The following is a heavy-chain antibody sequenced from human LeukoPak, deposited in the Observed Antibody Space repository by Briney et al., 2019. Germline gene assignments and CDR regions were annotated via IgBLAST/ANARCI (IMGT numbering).Heavy chain of an antibody. Sequence: SETLSLTCAVYGGSFSGYYWSWIRQPPGKGLEWIGEINHSGSTNYNPSLKSRVTISVDTSKNQFSLKLSSVAAADTAVYYCARAPSWYPYNWFDPWGQGTLVTVSS. V-gene: IGHV4-34*01. J-gene: IGHJ5*02. D-gene: IGHD6-13*01. CDR2: INHSGST. CDR3: ARAPSWYPYNWFDP. CDR1: GGSFSGYY.